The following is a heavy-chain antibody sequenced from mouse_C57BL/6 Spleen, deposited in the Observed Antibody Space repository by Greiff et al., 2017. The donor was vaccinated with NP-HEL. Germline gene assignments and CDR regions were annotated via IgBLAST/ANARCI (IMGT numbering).Heavy chain of an antibody. CDR2: INPYNGGT. D-gene: IGHD1-1*01. Sequence: EVNLVESGPVLVKPGASVKMSCKASGYTFTDYYMNWVKQSHGKSLEWIGVINPYNGGTSYNQKFKGKATLTVDKSSSTAYMELNSLTSEDSAVYYCARDYYGSSWFAYWGQGTLVTVSA. CDR1: GYTFTDYY. V-gene: IGHV1-19*01. J-gene: IGHJ3*01. CDR3: ARDYYGSSWFAY.